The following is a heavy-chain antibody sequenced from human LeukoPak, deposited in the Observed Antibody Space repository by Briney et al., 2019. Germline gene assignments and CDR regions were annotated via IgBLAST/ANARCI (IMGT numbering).Heavy chain of an antibody. V-gene: IGHV1-69*06. D-gene: IGHD2/OR15-2a*01. CDR2: IIPIFGTA. CDR3: ARGVRAYYATDAFDI. CDR1: GGTFSSYA. J-gene: IGHJ3*02. Sequence: ASVKVSCKASGGTFSSYAISWVRQAPGQGLEWMGGIIPIFGTANYAQKFQGRVTITADKSTSTAYMELSSLRSEDTAVYYCARGVRAYYATDAFDIWGQGTMVTVSS.